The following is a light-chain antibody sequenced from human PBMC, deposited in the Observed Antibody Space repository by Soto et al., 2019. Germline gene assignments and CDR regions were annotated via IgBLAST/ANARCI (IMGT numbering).Light chain of an antibody. Sequence: QSVLTQPPSVSAAPGQKVTISCSGSSSNIGGNSVSWYQQHPGTAPKRLIYDDNKRPSGIPDRFSGSKSGTSATLGITGFQTGDEADYYCGSWDSSLSAYVFGTGTKVTVL. CDR2: DDN. CDR3: GSWDSSLSAYV. CDR1: SSNIGGNS. J-gene: IGLJ1*01. V-gene: IGLV1-51*01.